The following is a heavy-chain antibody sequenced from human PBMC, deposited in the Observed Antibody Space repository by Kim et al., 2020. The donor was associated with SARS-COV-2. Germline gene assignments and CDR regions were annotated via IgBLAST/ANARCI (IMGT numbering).Heavy chain of an antibody. D-gene: IGHD2-21*02. Sequence: ASVKVSCKASGYTFTSYGISWVRQAPGQGLEWMGWISAYNGNTNYAQKLQGRVTMTTDTSTSTAYMELRSLRSDDTAVYYCARDLWSSRRCFGGDCPKGIYWGQGTLVTVSS. CDR1: GYTFTSYG. J-gene: IGHJ4*02. V-gene: IGHV1-18*04. CDR2: ISAYNGNT. CDR3: ARDLWSSRRCFGGDCPKGIY.